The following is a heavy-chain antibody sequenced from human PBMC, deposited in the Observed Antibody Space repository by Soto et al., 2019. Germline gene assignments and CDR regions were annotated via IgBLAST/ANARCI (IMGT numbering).Heavy chain of an antibody. D-gene: IGHD6-6*01. CDR2: IYYSGST. Sequence: LETLSLTCTVSGGSISSSSYYWGWIRQPPGKGLEWIGSIYYSGSTYYNPSLKSRVTISVDTSKNQFSLKLSSVTAADTAVYYCARRSSSSVYWGQGTLVTVS. CDR3: ARRSSSSVY. J-gene: IGHJ4*02. V-gene: IGHV4-39*01. CDR1: GGSISSSSYY.